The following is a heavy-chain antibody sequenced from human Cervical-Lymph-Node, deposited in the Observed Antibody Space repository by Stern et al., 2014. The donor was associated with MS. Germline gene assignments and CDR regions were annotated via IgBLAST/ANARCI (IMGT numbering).Heavy chain of an antibody. V-gene: IGHV3-33*01. CDR3: ARSGVVPYYYGMDV. CDR1: GFTFSSYG. J-gene: IGHJ6*02. CDR2: IWYDGSNK. Sequence: VQLVESGGGVVPPGRSLRLSCAASGFTFSSYGMHWVRQAPGKGLEWVAVIWYDGSNKYDADSVKGRFTISRDNSKNTLYLQMNSLRAEDTAVYYCARSGVVPYYYGMDVWGQGTTVTVSS. D-gene: IGHD2-2*01.